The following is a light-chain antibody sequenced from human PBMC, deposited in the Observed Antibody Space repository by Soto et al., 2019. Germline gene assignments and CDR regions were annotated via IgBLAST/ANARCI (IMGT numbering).Light chain of an antibody. CDR2: ENN. J-gene: IGLJ2*01. V-gene: IGLV1-51*01. Sequence: QSVLTQPPSVSAAPGQKVTISCSGGSSNIGNNYVSWYQQLPGTAPKLLIYENNKRPPGIPDRFSGSKSGTSATLGITGLQTGDEADYYCGTWDSSLSAVVFGGGTKVTVL. CDR3: GTWDSSLSAVV. CDR1: SSNIGNNY.